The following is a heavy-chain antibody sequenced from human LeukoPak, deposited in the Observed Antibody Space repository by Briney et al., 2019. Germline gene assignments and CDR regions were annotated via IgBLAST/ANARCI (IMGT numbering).Heavy chain of an antibody. J-gene: IGHJ4*02. CDR1: GGSISSSNW. CDR2: IYHSGST. CDR3: ARHEGSYYDKSGYTFDR. D-gene: IGHD3-22*01. V-gene: IGHV4-4*02. Sequence: SETLSLTCAVSGGSISSSNWWSWVRQPPGKGLEWIGEIYHSGSTNYNPSLKSRVTISVDKSKNQFSLKLSSVTAADTAVYYCARHEGSYYDKSGYTFDRWGQGTLVIVSS.